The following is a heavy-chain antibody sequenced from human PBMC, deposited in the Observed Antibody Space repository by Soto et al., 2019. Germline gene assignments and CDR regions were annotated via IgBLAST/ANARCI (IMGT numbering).Heavy chain of an antibody. Sequence: XGSLLLTCAASGFTFSSYSMSWVRQAPGKGLEWVSAISGSGGSTYYADSVKGRFTISRDNSKNTLYLQMNSLRAEDTAVYYCAKDRWFPRYSSSWYDGAFDIWGQGTMVTVSS. D-gene: IGHD6-13*01. CDR1: GFTFSSYS. CDR3: AKDRWFPRYSSSWYDGAFDI. V-gene: IGHV3-23*01. J-gene: IGHJ3*02. CDR2: ISGSGGST.